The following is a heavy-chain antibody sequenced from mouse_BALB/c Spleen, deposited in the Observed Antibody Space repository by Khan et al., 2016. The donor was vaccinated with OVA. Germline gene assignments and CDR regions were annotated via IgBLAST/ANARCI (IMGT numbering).Heavy chain of an antibody. CDR3: TRIYRGDFDY. D-gene: IGHD2-13*01. CDR2: INPHIGET. CDR1: GYSFTGYF. V-gene: IGHV1-20*02. J-gene: IGHJ2*01. Sequence: VQLQESGPELVRPGASVKISCKASGYSFTGYFMNWVMQSHGKSLEWIGRINPHIGETFYNQRFKDKATLTVDESSSTAHMELRSLASEDSVVYYCTRIYRGDFDYWGQGTTLTVSS.